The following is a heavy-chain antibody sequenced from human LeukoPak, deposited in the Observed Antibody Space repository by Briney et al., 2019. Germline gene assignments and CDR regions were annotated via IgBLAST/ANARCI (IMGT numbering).Heavy chain of an antibody. D-gene: IGHD6-13*01. Sequence: SETLSLTCTVSGGSISSYYWSWIRQPPGKGLEWIGYIYYSGSTNYNPSLKSRVTISVDTSKNQFSLKLSSVTAADTAVYYCARLMYSSSWYGGWFDPWGQGTLVTVSS. J-gene: IGHJ5*02. CDR1: GGSISSYY. CDR2: IYYSGST. CDR3: ARLMYSSSWYGGWFDP. V-gene: IGHV4-59*08.